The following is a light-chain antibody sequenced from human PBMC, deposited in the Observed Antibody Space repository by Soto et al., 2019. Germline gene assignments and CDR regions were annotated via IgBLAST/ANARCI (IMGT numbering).Light chain of an antibody. Sequence: VSTRSPGTLSVSPGARATLSCMASQSVGSDLVWYRQKPGQAPRLLIYGASNRATGVPDRFSRSGSATVFTLTISSLQSDDFAVDYCQQYLDWPRTFGQGTKVDIK. CDR1: QSVGSD. CDR3: QQYLDWPRT. V-gene: IGKV3-15*01. J-gene: IGKJ1*01. CDR2: GAS.